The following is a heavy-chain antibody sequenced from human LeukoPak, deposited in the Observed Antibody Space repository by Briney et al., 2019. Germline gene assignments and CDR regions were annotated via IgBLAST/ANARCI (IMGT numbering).Heavy chain of an antibody. CDR2: ISAYSGNT. D-gene: IGHD6-13*01. CDR1: GYTFTNYG. J-gene: IGHJ5*01. V-gene: IGHV1-18*01. Sequence: ASVKVSCQASGYTFTNYGISWVRQAPGQGLEWMGWISAYSGNTNYARKVQGRITMTTDTSTSTAYMELRRLISDDSAVYYCARDQRPVTRYSSSWFVYWGQGTLVTVSS. CDR3: ARDQRPVTRYSSSWFVY.